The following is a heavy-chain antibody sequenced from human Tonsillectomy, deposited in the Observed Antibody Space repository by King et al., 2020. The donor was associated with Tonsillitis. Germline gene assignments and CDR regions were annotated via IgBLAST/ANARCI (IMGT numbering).Heavy chain of an antibody. D-gene: IGHD3-22*01. CDR2: IDPSDSYT. V-gene: IGHV5-10-1*03. CDR3: QAHYYDSSGYYGAFDI. Sequence: VQLVESGAEVKKPGESLRISCKGSGYSFTSYWISWVRKMPGKGLEWMGRIDPSDSYTNYSPSFQGHVTISADKSISTAYLQWSSLKASDTAMYYCQAHYYDSSGYYGAFDIWGQGTMVTVSS. J-gene: IGHJ3*02. CDR1: GYSFTSYW.